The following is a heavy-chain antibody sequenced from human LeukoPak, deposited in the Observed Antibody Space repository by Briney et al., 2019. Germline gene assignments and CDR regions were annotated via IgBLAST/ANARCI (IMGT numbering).Heavy chain of an antibody. V-gene: IGHV4-39*07. D-gene: IGHD3-3*01. Sequence: SETLSLTCTVSGASSSSSSYYWGWLRQPPGKGLEWIGTTSYSGSTYYNPSLKSRITISVDTSKNQFSLKLSSVTAADTAVYYCARGGLRFLEWSTIDYWGQGTLVTVSS. CDR2: TSYSGST. J-gene: IGHJ4*02. CDR3: ARGGLRFLEWSTIDY. CDR1: GASSSSSSYY.